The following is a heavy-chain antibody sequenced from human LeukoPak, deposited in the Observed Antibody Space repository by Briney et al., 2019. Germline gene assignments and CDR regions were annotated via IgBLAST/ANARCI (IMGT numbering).Heavy chain of an antibody. CDR2: ISAYNGNT. J-gene: IGHJ5*02. Sequence: ASVKVSCKASGYTFTRYGISWVRQAPGQGLEWMGWISAYNGNTNYAQKIQGRVTMTTDTSTSTAYMELRSLRSDDTAVYYCARTDYSNWFDPWGQGTLVTVSS. V-gene: IGHV1-18*01. CDR1: GYTFTRYG. CDR3: ARTDYSNWFDP. D-gene: IGHD4-11*01.